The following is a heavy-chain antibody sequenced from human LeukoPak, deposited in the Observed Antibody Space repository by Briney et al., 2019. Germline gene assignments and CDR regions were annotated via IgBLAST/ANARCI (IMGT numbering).Heavy chain of an antibody. D-gene: IGHD3-22*01. V-gene: IGHV1-18*01. CDR2: ISAYNGNT. CDR1: GYTFTSHG. J-gene: IGHJ4*02. CDR3: ARDYYYDSSGYYGGFDY. Sequence: ASVKVSCKASGYTFTSHGISWVRQAPGQGLEWMGWISAYNGNTNYAQKLQGRVTMTTDTSTSTAYMELRSLRSDDTAVYYCARDYYYDSSGYYGGFDYWGQGTLVTVSS.